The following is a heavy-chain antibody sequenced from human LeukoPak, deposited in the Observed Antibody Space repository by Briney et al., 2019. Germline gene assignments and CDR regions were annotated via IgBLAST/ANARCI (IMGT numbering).Heavy chain of an antibody. D-gene: IGHD4-17*01. CDR3: AREHDYGDYYFDY. V-gene: IGHV3-48*03. J-gene: IGHJ4*02. CDR1: GFTFSSYE. Sequence: GGSLRLSCAASGFTFSSYEMNWVRQAPGKGLEWVSYISSSGSTIYYADSVKGRFTTSRDNAKNSLYLQMNSLRAEDTAVYYCAREHDYGDYYFDYWGQGTLVTVSS. CDR2: ISSSGSTI.